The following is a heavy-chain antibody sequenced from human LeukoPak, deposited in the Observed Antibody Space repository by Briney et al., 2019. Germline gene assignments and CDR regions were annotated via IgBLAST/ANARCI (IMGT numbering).Heavy chain of an antibody. CDR2: INHSGST. D-gene: IGHD3-3*01. CDR3: ARILPRMYYDFWSGPTGFDY. Sequence: GSLRLSCAASGFTFSDYYMSWIRQPPGKGLEWIGEINHSGSTNYDPSLKSRVTISVDTSKNQFSLKLSSVTAADTAVYYCARILPRMYYDFWSGPTGFDYWGQGTLVTVSS. J-gene: IGHJ4*02. CDR1: GFTFSDYY. V-gene: IGHV4-34*01.